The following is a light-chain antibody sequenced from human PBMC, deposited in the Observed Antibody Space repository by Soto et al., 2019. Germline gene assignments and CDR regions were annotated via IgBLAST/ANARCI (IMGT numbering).Light chain of an antibody. Sequence: EMVLTQSPGTLSLSPGERATLSCRASQSVSSNYLAWYQQTPGQAPRLLIYGASSRATGIPDRFSGSGSGTDFTLTISRLEAEDFAVYYCQQYGSSPRTFGQGTKLEIK. CDR1: QSVSSNY. V-gene: IGKV3-20*01. CDR3: QQYGSSPRT. CDR2: GAS. J-gene: IGKJ2*01.